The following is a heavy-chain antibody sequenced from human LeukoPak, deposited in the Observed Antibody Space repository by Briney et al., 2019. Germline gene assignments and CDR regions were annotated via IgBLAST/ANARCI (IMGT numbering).Heavy chain of an antibody. D-gene: IGHD2/OR15-2a*01. J-gene: IGHJ2*01. CDR3: ARVSTYML. V-gene: IGHV4-59*01. CDR2: IYYSETT. CDR1: DGYSGRNY. Sequence: SETPTLSSSDADGYSGRNYWNWNLRRPRKGLEWIRNIYYSETTNYNPSLKSRVSISVDTVKNLLSLKLSSETAADKSGDYCARVSTYMLWGSGTLVSVS.